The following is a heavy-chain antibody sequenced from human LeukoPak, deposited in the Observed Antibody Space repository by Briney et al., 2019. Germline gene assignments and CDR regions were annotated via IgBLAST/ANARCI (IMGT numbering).Heavy chain of an antibody. V-gene: IGHV4-30-4*01. CDR3: ARHAEESFDAFDI. Sequence: SRTLSLTCTVSGGSISSGAYYWSWIRQPPGKGLEWIGYIYYSGRTYYKPSLRSRVTISVDRSRNQFSLKLTSVTAADTAGYYCARHAEESFDAFDIWGQGTMVTVSS. CDR2: IYYSGRT. D-gene: IGHD1-26*01. CDR1: GGSISSGAYY. J-gene: IGHJ3*02.